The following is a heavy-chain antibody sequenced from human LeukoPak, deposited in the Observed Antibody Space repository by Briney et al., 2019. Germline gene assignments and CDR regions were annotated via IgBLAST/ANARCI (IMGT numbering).Heavy chain of an antibody. V-gene: IGHV4-31*03. D-gene: IGHD5-18*01. Sequence: SETLSLTCTVSGGSISSGGYYWSWIRQHPGKGLEWIGYIYYSGNTYYNPSLKSRVTISVDTSKNQFSLKVSTVTAADTAVYYCARGEIQLWFGAFDIWGQGTMVTVSS. CDR3: ARGEIQLWFGAFDI. CDR1: GGSISSGGYY. J-gene: IGHJ3*02. CDR2: IYYSGNT.